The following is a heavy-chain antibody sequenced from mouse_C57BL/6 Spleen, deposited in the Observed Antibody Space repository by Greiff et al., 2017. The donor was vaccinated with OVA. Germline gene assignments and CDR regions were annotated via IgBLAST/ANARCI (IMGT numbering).Heavy chain of an antibody. CDR2: IYPGSVNT. J-gene: IGHJ4*01. D-gene: IGHD3-2*02. CDR1: VYTFTDYY. Sequence: QVQLQQSGPALVKPGASVKISCKASVYTFTDYYINWVQHRPGQGLEWICWIYPGSVNTKYNEKFKGKATLTVDTSSSTAYMQLSSLTSEDSAVYFCARRDSSGYDYAMDYWGQGTSVTVSS. V-gene: IGHV1-84*01. CDR3: ARRDSSGYDYAMDY.